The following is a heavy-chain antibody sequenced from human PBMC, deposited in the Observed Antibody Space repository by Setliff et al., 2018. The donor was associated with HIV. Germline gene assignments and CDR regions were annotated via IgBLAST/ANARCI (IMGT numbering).Heavy chain of an antibody. CDR3: ARPGPPYGPSQVLPFDS. Sequence: SETLSLTCSVSGGSTSSSIYYWAWVRQPPGKGPEWIGSVYYSGSTHYNPSLKSRVTISVDTSKNQFSLKLTSVTAADTAVYYCARPGPPYGPSQVLPFDSWGQGLLVTVSS. D-gene: IGHD4-17*01. CDR1: GGSTSSSIYY. CDR2: VYYSGST. V-gene: IGHV4-39*01. J-gene: IGHJ4*02.